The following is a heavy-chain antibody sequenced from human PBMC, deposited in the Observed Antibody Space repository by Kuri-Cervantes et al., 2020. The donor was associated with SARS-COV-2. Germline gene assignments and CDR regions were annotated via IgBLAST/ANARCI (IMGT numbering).Heavy chain of an antibody. J-gene: IGHJ4*02. CDR3: ARESRYVYGEFDF. CDR1: GSIFSSYW. Sequence: GESLKISCAASGSIFSSYWMSWVRQVPGKGLEWVANIKQRGNEKYYVDSVKGRFTISRDNAQNSLYLEMNSLRGEDTAVYYCARESRYVYGEFDFWGQGTLVTVSS. D-gene: IGHD5-18*01. CDR2: IKQRGNEK. V-gene: IGHV3-7*03.